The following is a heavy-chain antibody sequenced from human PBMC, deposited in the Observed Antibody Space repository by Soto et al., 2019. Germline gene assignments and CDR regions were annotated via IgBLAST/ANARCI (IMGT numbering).Heavy chain of an antibody. J-gene: IGHJ4*02. V-gene: IGHV3-23*01. Sequence: GGSLRLSCAASGFTFSSYAMSWVRQAPGKGLEWVSAISGSGGSTYYADSVKGRLTISRDNSKNTLYLQMNSLRAEDTAVYYCAKPQSKSTNYFDYWGQGTLVTVSS. CDR1: GFTFSSYA. CDR2: ISGSGGST. CDR3: AKPQSKSTNYFDY.